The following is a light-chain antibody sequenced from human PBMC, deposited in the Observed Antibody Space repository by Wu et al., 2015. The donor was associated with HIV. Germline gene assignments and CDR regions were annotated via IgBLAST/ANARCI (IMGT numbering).Light chain of an antibody. Sequence: EIVLTQSPATLSLSPGESATLSCRASQTVKNNLAWSQQRPGQAPRLLIYDASTRATGIPARFSGRGSGTEFTLTISSMQSEDFAVYYCQQYNNWPQTFGQGTKVEI. CDR2: DAS. V-gene: IGKV3-15*01. J-gene: IGKJ1*01. CDR1: QTVKNN. CDR3: QQYNNWPQT.